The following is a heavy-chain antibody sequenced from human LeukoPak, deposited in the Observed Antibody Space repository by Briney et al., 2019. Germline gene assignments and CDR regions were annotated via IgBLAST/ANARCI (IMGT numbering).Heavy chain of an antibody. CDR3: ARDRGLRYFDSFDY. Sequence: QSGGSLRLSCAASGFTFRKYWMAWVRQAPGQGLEWVASIKKDGSEKHYVDSVKARFTISRDNAKNSLYLEMNSLRAEDTAVYYCARDRGLRYFDSFDYWGQGALVTVSS. D-gene: IGHD3-9*01. CDR1: GFTFRKYW. CDR2: IKKDGSEK. J-gene: IGHJ4*02. V-gene: IGHV3-7*03.